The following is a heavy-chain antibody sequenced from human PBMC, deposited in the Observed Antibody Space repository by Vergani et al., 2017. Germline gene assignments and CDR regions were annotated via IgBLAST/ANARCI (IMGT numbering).Heavy chain of an antibody. CDR2: ISNDGGNK. Sequence: QVQLVESGGNVVQSGTSLRLSCAASGFSFGSYGMHWVRQSPGKGLEWVAVISNDGGNKYYADSVKGRFTISRDNAKNSLYLQMNSLRAEDTAVYYCARDPSPSPTVVTFLLDVWGKGTTVTVSS. CDR1: GFSFGSYG. CDR3: ARDPSPSPTVVTFLLDV. V-gene: IGHV3-30*03. D-gene: IGHD4-23*01. J-gene: IGHJ6*04.